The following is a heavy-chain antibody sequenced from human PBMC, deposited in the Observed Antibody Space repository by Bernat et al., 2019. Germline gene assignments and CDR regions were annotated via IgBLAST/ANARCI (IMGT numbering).Heavy chain of an antibody. Sequence: EVQLLESGGGLVQPGGSLRLSCAASGFTFSNYAMSWVRQAAGKGLEWVSAIGGRGGSTYYADSVKGRFTISRDNAKNSLYLQMNSLRAEDTAVYHCAREVAKDIVVVVGATGLDYWGQGTLVTVSS. CDR1: GFTFSNYA. V-gene: IGHV3-23*01. D-gene: IGHD2-15*01. CDR2: IGGRGGST. CDR3: AREVAKDIVVVVGATGLDY. J-gene: IGHJ4*02.